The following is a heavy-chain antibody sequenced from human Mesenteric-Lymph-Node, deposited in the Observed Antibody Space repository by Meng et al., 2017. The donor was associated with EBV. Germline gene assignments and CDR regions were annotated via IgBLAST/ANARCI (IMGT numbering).Heavy chain of an antibody. V-gene: IGHV1-69*06. CDR3: TRGEAVTSFDY. Sequence: QGQREQSGGGVKSPGSSVKVSCKASGGSFSTYTINWVRQAPGQGLEWMGGIIPLFGTINYAQKFQARVTITADKSTNTAYMELVSLRSDDTAVYYCTRGEAVTSFDYWGQGTLVIVSS. CDR1: GGSFSTYT. J-gene: IGHJ4*02. CDR2: IIPLFGTI. D-gene: IGHD4-17*01.